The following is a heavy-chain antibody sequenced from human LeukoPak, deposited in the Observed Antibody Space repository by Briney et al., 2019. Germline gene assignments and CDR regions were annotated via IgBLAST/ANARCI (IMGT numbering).Heavy chain of an antibody. CDR1: GFTFSSYW. CDR2: INSGGSST. J-gene: IGHJ4*02. V-gene: IGHV3-74*01. CDR3: ARKAGGYSYGPLDY. D-gene: IGHD5-18*01. Sequence: GGSLRLSCAASGFTFSSYWMHWVRQAPGEGLVWASRINSGGSSTSYADSVKGRFTISRDNAKNTLYLQMNSLRGEDTAVYYCARKAGGYSYGPLDYWGQGTLVTVSS.